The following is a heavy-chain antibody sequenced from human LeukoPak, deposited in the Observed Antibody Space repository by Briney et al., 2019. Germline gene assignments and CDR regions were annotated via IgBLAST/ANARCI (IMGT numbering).Heavy chain of an antibody. Sequence: GGSLRLSCAASGSTFSTYWMSWVRQAPGKGLEWVANIKQDGSETFYVDSVKGRFTISRDNARNSVYLQMNSLRAEDTAVYYCARLMFLWPPIYFDYWGQGTLVTVSS. CDR2: IKQDGSET. V-gene: IGHV3-7*01. CDR3: ARLMFLWPPIYFDY. D-gene: IGHD2-8*01. J-gene: IGHJ4*02. CDR1: GSTFSTYW.